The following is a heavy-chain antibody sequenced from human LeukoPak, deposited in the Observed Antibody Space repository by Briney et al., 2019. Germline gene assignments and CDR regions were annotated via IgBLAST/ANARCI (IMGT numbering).Heavy chain of an antibody. V-gene: IGHV3-7*01. CDR2: IKQNGSEK. D-gene: IGHD6-19*01. CDR1: GFTFSSYW. J-gene: IGHJ3*02. CDR3: ARVGYSSGWYRGDAFDI. Sequence: GGSLRLSCAASGFTFSSYWMSWVRQAPGKGLEWVANIKQNGSEKYYVDSVKGRFTISRDNAKNSLYLQMNSLRAEDTAVYYCARVGYSSGWYRGDAFDIWGQGTMVTVSS.